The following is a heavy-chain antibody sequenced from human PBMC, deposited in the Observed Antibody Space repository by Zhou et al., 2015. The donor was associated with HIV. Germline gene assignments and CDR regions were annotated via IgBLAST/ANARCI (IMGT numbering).Heavy chain of an antibody. CDR3: TRWDPVTTSGDY. CDR1: GYTFTDYN. V-gene: IGHV1-46*01. D-gene: IGHD4-17*01. CDR2: INPSSGSA. J-gene: IGHJ4*02. Sequence: QVQLVQSGGQVKEYGASVKVSCKASGYTFTDYNIHWVRQAPGQGLEWMGKINPSSGSATYAQKFQDRVIMTRDTSTNTAYMELSRLTSDDTAVYYCTRWDPVTTSGDYWGQGTLVTVSS.